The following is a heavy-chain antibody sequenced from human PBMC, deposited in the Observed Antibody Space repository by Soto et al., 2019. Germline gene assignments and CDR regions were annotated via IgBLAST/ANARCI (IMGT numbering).Heavy chain of an antibody. J-gene: IGHJ5*02. D-gene: IGHD2-2*01. V-gene: IGHV4-31*03. CDR3: ARGRNWLGYCSSTSRLNCLDP. CDR1: GGSISSGGYY. CDR2: IYYSGST. Sequence: TVSGGSISSGGYYWSWIRQHPGKGLEWIGYIYYSGSTYYNPSLKSRVTISVDTSKNQFSLKLSSVTAADTAVYYCARGRNWLGYCSSTSRLNCLDPWCQGTLVTVS.